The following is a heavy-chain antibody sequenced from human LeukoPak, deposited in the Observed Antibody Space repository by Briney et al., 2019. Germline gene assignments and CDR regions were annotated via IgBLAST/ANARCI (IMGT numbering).Heavy chain of an antibody. J-gene: IGHJ4*02. CDR3: ARETPRRGETRDGYR. D-gene: IGHD5-24*01. CDR2: ISSSSRYI. Sequence: GGSLRLSCAASGFTASYNYMSWVRQAPGKGLEWVSFISSSSRYIYYGDSVKGRFTISRDNAENSLYLQINSLRVEDTAVYYCARETPRRGETRDGYRWGQGTLVTVSS. CDR1: GFTASYNY. V-gene: IGHV3-21*01.